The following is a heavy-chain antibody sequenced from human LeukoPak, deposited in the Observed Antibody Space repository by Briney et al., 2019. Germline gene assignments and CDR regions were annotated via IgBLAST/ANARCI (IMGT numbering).Heavy chain of an antibody. Sequence: AGSLTLSCAASGFTFSHYDMSWIRKTPAKGLDWVSYISSSTYYTNYADSVKGRFTISRDNAKNSLYLQMNSLRAEDTAVYSCARDTGTSYGSGTYYKDWGQGTLVTVSS. V-gene: IGHV3-11*05. CDR2: ISSSTYYT. CDR3: ARDTGTSYGSGTYYKD. J-gene: IGHJ4*02. CDR1: GFTFSHYD. D-gene: IGHD3-10*01.